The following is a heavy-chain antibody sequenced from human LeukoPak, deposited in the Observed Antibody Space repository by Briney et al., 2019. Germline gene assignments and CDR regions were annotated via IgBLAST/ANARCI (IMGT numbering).Heavy chain of an antibody. Sequence: GGSLRLSCAASGFTFSDYYMSWVRQAPGKGLEWVSYISSSSSYRKYADSVKDRFTVSRDNAKNSLYLQMNSLRAEDTAVYYCAGETGDGSGSYPDHWGQGTLVTVSS. CDR3: AGETGDGSGSYPDH. CDR1: GFTFSDYY. J-gene: IGHJ4*02. D-gene: IGHD3-10*01. CDR2: ISSSSSYR. V-gene: IGHV3-11*05.